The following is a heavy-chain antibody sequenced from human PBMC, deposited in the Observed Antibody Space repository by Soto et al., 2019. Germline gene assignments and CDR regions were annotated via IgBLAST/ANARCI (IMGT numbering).Heavy chain of an antibody. V-gene: IGHV4-39*01. D-gene: IGHD4-4*01. Sequence: SETLSLTCTVSGGSISSSSYYWGWIRQPPGKGLEWIGSIYYSGSTYYNPSLKSRVTISVDTSKNQFSLKLSSVTAADTAVYYCARYDSNYLPPLYYYYYYMDVWGKGTTVTVSS. CDR2: IYYSGST. J-gene: IGHJ6*03. CDR3: ARYDSNYLPPLYYYYYYMDV. CDR1: GGSISSSSYY.